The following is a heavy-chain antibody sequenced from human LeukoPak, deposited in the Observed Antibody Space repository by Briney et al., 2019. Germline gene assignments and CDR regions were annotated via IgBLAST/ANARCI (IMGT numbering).Heavy chain of an antibody. D-gene: IGHD2-15*01. V-gene: IGHV1-2*02. CDR2: INPNSGDT. Sequence: ASVKVSCKASGYTFTGYYIHWVRQAPGQGLEWMGSINPNSGDTNYAQKFQGRVTMTRDTSINTTYMELSRLRSDDTAVYYCARDQYCSGGNCYPYFYYWGQGTLVTVSS. CDR1: GYTFTGYY. J-gene: IGHJ4*02. CDR3: ARDQYCSGGNCYPYFYY.